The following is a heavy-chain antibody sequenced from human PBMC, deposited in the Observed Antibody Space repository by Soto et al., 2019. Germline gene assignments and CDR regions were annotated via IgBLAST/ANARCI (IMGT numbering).Heavy chain of an antibody. Sequence: GGSLRLSCAASGFTFSSYAMSWVRQAPGKGLEWVSAISARGGGTTYYADSVKGRFTISRDDSKNTLYLQMSSLRAEDTAVYFCAGVPAGMRSDYWGQGTLVTVSS. CDR3: AGVPAGMRSDY. CDR2: ISARGGGTT. J-gene: IGHJ4*02. D-gene: IGHD2-2*01. V-gene: IGHV3-23*01. CDR1: GFTFSSYA.